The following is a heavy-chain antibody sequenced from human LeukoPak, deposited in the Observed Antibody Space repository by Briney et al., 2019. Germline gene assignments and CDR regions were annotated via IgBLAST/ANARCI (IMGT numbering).Heavy chain of an antibody. CDR2: ISAYNGNT. D-gene: IGHD4-17*01. Sequence: GASVKVSCKASGYTFTSYGIRWLRQTPGQGLEWMGWISAYNGNTNYAQKLQGRVTMTTDTSTSTAYMELRSLRSDDTAVYYCARTDYGDYSGYWGQGTLVTVSS. CDR1: GYTFTSYG. J-gene: IGHJ4*02. CDR3: ARTDYGDYSGY. V-gene: IGHV1-18*01.